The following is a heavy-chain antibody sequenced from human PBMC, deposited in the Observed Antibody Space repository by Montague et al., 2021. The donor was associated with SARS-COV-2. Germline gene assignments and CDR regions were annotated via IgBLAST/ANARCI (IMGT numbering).Heavy chain of an antibody. CDR3: ATSRFLEWLFTMDGTFDY. CDR2: ISGSGGST. V-gene: IGHV3-23*01. Sequence: SLRLSCAASGFTFSSYAMSWVRQAPGKGLEWVSAISGSGGSTYYADSVKGRFTISRDNSKNTLYLQMNSLRAVDTAVYYCATSRFLEWLFTMDGTFDYWGQGTLVTVSS. D-gene: IGHD3-3*01. J-gene: IGHJ4*02. CDR1: GFTFSSYA.